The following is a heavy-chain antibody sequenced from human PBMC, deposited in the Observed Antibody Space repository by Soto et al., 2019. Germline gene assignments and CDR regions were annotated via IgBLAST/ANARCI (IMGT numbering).Heavy chain of an antibody. J-gene: IGHJ4*02. Sequence: QGQLVESGGGLVKPGGSLRLSCAASGFTFSDYYMTWIRQAPGKGLEWVSYIGTSVTTISYADSVKGRFTISRDNAKNSLYLQMNSLRAEDTALYYCARAGGRGWSWDDWGQGTLVTVSS. D-gene: IGHD6-19*01. CDR3: ARAGGRGWSWDD. CDR2: IGTSVTTI. CDR1: GFTFSDYY. V-gene: IGHV3-11*01.